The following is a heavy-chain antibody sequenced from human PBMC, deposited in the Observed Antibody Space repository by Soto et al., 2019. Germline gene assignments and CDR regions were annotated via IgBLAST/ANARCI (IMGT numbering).Heavy chain of an antibody. Sequence: GGSLRLSCAASGFTFDDYAMHWVRQAPGKGLEWVSGISWNSGSMGYADSVKGRFTISRDNAKNSLYLQMNSLRAEDTALYYCAKDRRHGSGSYQFDYWGQGTLVTVSS. CDR1: GFTFDDYA. CDR2: ISWNSGSM. D-gene: IGHD3-10*01. CDR3: AKDRRHGSGSYQFDY. J-gene: IGHJ4*02. V-gene: IGHV3-9*01.